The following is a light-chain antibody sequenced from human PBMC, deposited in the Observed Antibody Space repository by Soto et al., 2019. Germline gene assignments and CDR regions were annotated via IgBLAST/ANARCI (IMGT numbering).Light chain of an antibody. Sequence: QSVLTQPPSVSGTPGHKVSISCSGSTSNLGGNTVNWYQQLPGTAPKLLIYNNYQRPSGVPDRFSGSKSGTSASLAISGLRSEDEADYYCAAWDDSLSGYVFGTGTKVTVL. CDR1: TSNLGGNT. V-gene: IGLV1-44*01. CDR2: NNY. CDR3: AAWDDSLSGYV. J-gene: IGLJ1*01.